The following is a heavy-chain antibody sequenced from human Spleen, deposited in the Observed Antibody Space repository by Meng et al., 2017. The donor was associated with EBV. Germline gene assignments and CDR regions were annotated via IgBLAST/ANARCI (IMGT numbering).Heavy chain of an antibody. CDR3: ARDCSSTSCSVDY. CDR2: INPNSGGT. Sequence: QVQVEQSGAEVKKPGSSVKVACKTSGGPLNSDAVSWVRQAPGQGLEWMGRINPNSGGTNYAQKFQGRVTMTRDTSISTAYMELSRLRSDDTAVYYCARDCSSTSCSVDYWGQGTLVTVSS. V-gene: IGHV1-2*06. J-gene: IGHJ4*02. CDR1: GGPLNSDA. D-gene: IGHD2-2*01.